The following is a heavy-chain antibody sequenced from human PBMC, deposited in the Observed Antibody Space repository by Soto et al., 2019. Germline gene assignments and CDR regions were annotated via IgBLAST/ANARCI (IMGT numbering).Heavy chain of an antibody. CDR3: AREGEGYCSGGSCYSGRNWFDP. J-gene: IGHJ5*02. CDR2: IIPIFGTA. V-gene: IGHV1-69*01. D-gene: IGHD2-15*01. CDR1: GGTFSSCA. Sequence: QVQLVQSGAEVKKPGSSVKVSCKASGGTFSSCAISWVRQAPGQGLEWMGGIIPIFGTANYAQKFQGRVTITADESTSTAYMELSSLRSEDTAVYYCAREGEGYCSGGSCYSGRNWFDPWGQGTLVTVSS.